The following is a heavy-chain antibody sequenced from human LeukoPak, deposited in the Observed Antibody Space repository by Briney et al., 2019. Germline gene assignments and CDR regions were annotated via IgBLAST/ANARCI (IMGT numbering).Heavy chain of an antibody. Sequence: GGSLRLSCAASGFTFSNYWMSWVRQAPGKGLEWVANIKEDGSEKYYVDSVKGRFTISRDNSKNTLYLQMNSLRAEDTAVYYCARDGTVTAGPFDPWGRGTLVTVSS. D-gene: IGHD4-11*01. CDR2: IKEDGSEK. CDR3: ARDGTVTAGPFDP. CDR1: GFTFSNYW. J-gene: IGHJ5*02. V-gene: IGHV3-7*01.